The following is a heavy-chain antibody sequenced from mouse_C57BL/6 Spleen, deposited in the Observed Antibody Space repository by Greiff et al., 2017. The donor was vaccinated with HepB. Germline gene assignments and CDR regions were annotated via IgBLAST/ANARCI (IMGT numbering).Heavy chain of an antibody. Sequence: EVKLVESGPGLVKPSQSLSLTCSVTGYSITSGYYWNWIRQFPGNKLEWMGYISYDGSNNYNPSLKNRISITRDTSKNQFFLKLNSVTTEDTATYYCARVTTLYYYAMDYWGQGTSVTVSS. V-gene: IGHV3-6*01. CDR2: ISYDGSN. CDR1: GYSITSGYY. CDR3: ARVTTLYYYAMDY. D-gene: IGHD2-1*01. J-gene: IGHJ4*01.